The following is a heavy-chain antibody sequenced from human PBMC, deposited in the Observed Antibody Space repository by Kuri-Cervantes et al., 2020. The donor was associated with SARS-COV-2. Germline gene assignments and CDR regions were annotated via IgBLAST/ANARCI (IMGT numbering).Heavy chain of an antibody. CDR1: GIRFNNAW. J-gene: IGHJ4*02. CDR2: LKSRSDGGAR. V-gene: IGHV3-15*01. D-gene: IGHD6-13*01. CDR3: TTDRGIASRPLFDY. Sequence: GGSLRPSCAASGIRFNNAWMGWVRQTPGKGLEWVGRLKSRSDGGARDYAEPVKGRFVISRDDATSTMYLQVNSLIIEDTGIYYCTTDRGIASRPLFDYWGQGTLVTVSS.